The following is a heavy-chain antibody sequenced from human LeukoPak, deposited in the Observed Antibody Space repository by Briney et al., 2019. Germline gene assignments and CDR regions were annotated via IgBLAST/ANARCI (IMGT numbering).Heavy chain of an antibody. CDR1: GFTFSSYS. CDR3: ARGGGYCSGGSCYEDY. D-gene: IGHD2-15*01. Sequence: GSLRLSCAASGFTFSSYSMNWVRQPPGKGLEWIGEINHSGSTNYNPSLKSRVTISVDTSKNQFSLKLSSVTAADTAVYYCARGGGYCSGGSCYEDYWGQGTLVTVSS. J-gene: IGHJ4*02. V-gene: IGHV4-34*01. CDR2: INHSGST.